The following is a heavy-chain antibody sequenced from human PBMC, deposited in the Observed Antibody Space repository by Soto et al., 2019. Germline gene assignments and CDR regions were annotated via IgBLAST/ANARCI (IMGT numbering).Heavy chain of an antibody. CDR1: GYTFFTYD. J-gene: IGHJ5*02. CDR3: ARHHGPTTSENWFDP. Sequence: QVHLVQSGVEVKTPGASVKVSCQASGYTFFTYDISWVRQAPGQGLEWMGWISTYSGDTKYAQKFQGRVTMTTDTSTTTAYLELRSLSSVDTAVYYCARHHGPTTSENWFDPWGQGTLVTVSS. CDR2: ISTYSGDT. D-gene: IGHD5-12*01. V-gene: IGHV1-18*01.